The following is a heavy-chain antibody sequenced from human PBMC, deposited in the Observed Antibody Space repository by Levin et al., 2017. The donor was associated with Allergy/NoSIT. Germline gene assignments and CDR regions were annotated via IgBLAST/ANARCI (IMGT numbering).Heavy chain of an antibody. V-gene: IGHV3-73*01. D-gene: IGHD6-13*01. CDR1: GFTFSGSA. J-gene: IGHJ6*03. Sequence: GGSLRLSCAASGFTFSGSAMHWVRQASGKGLEWVGRIRSKANSYATAYAASVKGRFTISRDDSKNTAYLQMNSLKTEDTAVYYCTRGSYSSSQYYYYMDVWGKGTTVTVSS. CDR2: IRSKANSYAT. CDR3: TRGSYSSSQYYYYMDV.